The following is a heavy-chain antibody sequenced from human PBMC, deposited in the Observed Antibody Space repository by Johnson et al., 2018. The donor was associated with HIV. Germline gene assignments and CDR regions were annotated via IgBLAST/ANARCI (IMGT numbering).Heavy chain of an antibody. V-gene: IGHV3-15*01. CDR1: GFTFSDVW. J-gene: IGHJ3*01. Sequence: EVQLVESGGGLVKPGESLRLSCVASGFTFSDVWMTWVRQAPGRGLEWVGRIKRQIDGGTTDYATPVKGRFTFSRDDSKNTLYLDMKSLKTEATGVYYCTTVDCGGGSGSCHAFDFWGQGPVVSVST. D-gene: IGHD2-21*01. CDR2: IKRQIDGGTT. CDR3: TTVDCGGGSGSCHAFDF.